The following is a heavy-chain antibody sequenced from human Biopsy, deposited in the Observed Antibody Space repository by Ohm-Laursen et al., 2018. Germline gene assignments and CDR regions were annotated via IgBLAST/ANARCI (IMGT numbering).Heavy chain of an antibody. CDR1: GGSITDDY. CDR2: ISKGGDT. J-gene: IGHJ3*01. Sequence: SETLSLTCVVSGGSITDDYWSWIRQSPGKGLEWIGFISKGGDTTYNPSLRGRVAISVDTSKNQFSLKLSSVTAADTAIFFRARLYRLDDYWNDDPPDAFDVWGQGTRVTVSS. CDR3: ARLYRLDDYWNDDPPDAFDV. D-gene: IGHD1-1*01. V-gene: IGHV4-59*01.